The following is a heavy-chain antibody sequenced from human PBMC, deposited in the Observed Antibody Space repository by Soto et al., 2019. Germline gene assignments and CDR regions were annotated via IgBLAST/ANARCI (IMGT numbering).Heavy chain of an antibody. CDR1: GFTFSTYS. J-gene: IGHJ4*02. Sequence: WGSLRLSFAASGFTFSTYSLTWVRQAPGRGLEGVASVSSRSDYLYYADSVEVRFTISRDNAKNSLYLLMNSLRVEDTAVYYCARGTQPSIVSSSGVAXWGQGALVTVSX. CDR3: ARGTQPSIVSSSGVAX. D-gene: IGHD1-26*01. CDR2: VSSRSDYL. V-gene: IGHV3-21*06.